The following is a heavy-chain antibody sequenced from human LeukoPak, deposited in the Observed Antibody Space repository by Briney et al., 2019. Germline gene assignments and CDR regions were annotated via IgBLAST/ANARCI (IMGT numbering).Heavy chain of an antibody. V-gene: IGHV3-48*03. Sequence: GGTLRLSCAASGFTFSSYEMNWVRQAPGKGLEWVSYISSSGSTIYYADSVKGRFTISRDNAKNSLYLQMNSLRAEDTAVYYCARGGGTGYSSSWYRPPCFDYWGQGTLVTVSS. CDR1: GFTFSSYE. CDR3: ARGGGTGYSSSWYRPPCFDY. J-gene: IGHJ4*02. CDR2: ISSSGSTI. D-gene: IGHD6-13*01.